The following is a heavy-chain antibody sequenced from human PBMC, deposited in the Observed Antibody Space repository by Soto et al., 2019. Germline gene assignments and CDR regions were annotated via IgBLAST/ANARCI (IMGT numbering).Heavy chain of an antibody. D-gene: IGHD4-17*01. J-gene: IGHJ6*02. Sequence: PGGSLRLSCAASGFTFSSYEMNWVRQAPGKGLEWVSYISSSGSTIYYADSVKGRFTISRDNAKNSLYLQMNSLRAEDTAVYYCARDVDYGDYSYFDYGMDVWGQGTTVTVS. CDR1: GFTFSSYE. V-gene: IGHV3-48*03. CDR3: ARDVDYGDYSYFDYGMDV. CDR2: ISSSGSTI.